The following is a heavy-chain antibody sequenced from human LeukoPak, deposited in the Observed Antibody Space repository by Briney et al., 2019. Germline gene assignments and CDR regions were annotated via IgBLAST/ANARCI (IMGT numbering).Heavy chain of an antibody. CDR1: GFTFSSYS. CDR2: ISSSTTTI. Sequence: GGSLRLSCAASGFTFSSYSMNWVRQAPGKGLEWVSYISSSTTTIYYADSVKGRFTISRDNAKNSLYLQMNSLRAEDTAVYYCARGPSGYHNTGGQGTLVTVSS. J-gene: IGHJ4*02. V-gene: IGHV3-48*01. D-gene: IGHD5-12*01. CDR3: ARGPSGYHNT.